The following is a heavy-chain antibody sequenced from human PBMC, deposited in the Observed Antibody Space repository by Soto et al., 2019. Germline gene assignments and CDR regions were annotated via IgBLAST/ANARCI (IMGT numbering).Heavy chain of an antibody. J-gene: IGHJ6*02. CDR2: IYYSGST. V-gene: IGHV4-59*01. D-gene: IGHD3-10*01. Sequence: PSETLSLTCTVSGDSISNYYWSWIRQPPGKGLEWIAYIYYSGSTNYNPSLKSRVTISVDTSKTQFSLKLNSVTAADTAVYYCARSMDSGYCYYGMDVWGQGTTVTVSS. CDR3: ARSMDSGYCYYGMDV. CDR1: GDSISNYY.